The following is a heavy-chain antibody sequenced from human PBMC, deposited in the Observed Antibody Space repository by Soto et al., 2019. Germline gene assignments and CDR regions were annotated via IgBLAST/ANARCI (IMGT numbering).Heavy chain of an antibody. CDR1: GFTFSDHF. CDR3: ARGRFFGSGSYLIGDFDH. J-gene: IGHJ4*01. CDR2: IRNEANAYST. Sequence: VQLVESGGGLVQPGGSLRLSCAASGFTFSDHFMDWVRQAPGKGLEWVGRIRNEANAYSTEYAASVKGRFTVSRDNSKNELYLQMSSLKTEDTAVYYCARGRFFGSGSYLIGDFDHWGHGTLVTVSS. V-gene: IGHV3-72*01. D-gene: IGHD3-10*01.